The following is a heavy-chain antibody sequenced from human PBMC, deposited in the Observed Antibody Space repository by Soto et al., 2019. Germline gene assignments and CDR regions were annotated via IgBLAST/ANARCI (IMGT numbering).Heavy chain of an antibody. V-gene: IGHV1-8*01. CDR1: GYTFTSYD. J-gene: IGHJ6*02. Sequence: GASVKVSCKASGYTFTSYDINWVRQATGQGLELMGWMNPNSGNTGYAQKFQGRVTMTRNTSISTAYMELSSLRSEDTAVYYCARFYDFWSGYIDYYGMDVWGQGTTVTVSS. D-gene: IGHD3-3*01. CDR3: ARFYDFWSGYIDYYGMDV. CDR2: MNPNSGNT.